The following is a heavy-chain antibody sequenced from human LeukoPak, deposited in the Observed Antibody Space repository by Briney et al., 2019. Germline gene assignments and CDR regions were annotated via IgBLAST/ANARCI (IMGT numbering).Heavy chain of an antibody. CDR2: ISGSGVNT. V-gene: IGHV3-23*01. CDR3: AKNPGTAVTPYYYYMDV. D-gene: IGHD4-17*01. Sequence: PGGSLRLSCAASGFPFSSYAMSWVGQAPGRGREWASGISGSGVNTYYADSVKGRFTISRDNSKNTLYLQMTSLRAEDTAIYYCAKNPGTAVTPYYYYMDVWGKGTTVTVSS. J-gene: IGHJ6*03. CDR1: GFPFSSYA.